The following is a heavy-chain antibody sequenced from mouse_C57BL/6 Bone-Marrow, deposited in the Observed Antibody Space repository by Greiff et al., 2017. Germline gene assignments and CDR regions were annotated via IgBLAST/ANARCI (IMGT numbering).Heavy chain of an antibody. CDR1: GYTFTDYE. Sequence: VQLKESGAELVRPGASVTLSCKASGYTFTDYEMHWVKQTPVHGLEWIGAIDPETGGTAYNQKFKGKAILTADKSSSTAYMELRSLTSEDSAVYYCTGTGGYFDVWGTGTTVTVSS. CDR2: IDPETGGT. D-gene: IGHD4-1*01. CDR3: TGTGGYFDV. J-gene: IGHJ1*03. V-gene: IGHV1-15*01.